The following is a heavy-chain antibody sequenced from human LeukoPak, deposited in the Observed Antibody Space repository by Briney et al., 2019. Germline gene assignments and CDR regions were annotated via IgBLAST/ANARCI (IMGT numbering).Heavy chain of an antibody. D-gene: IGHD3-10*01. CDR2: INHSGST. J-gene: IGHJ4*02. V-gene: IGHV4-34*01. CDR3: ASRARARPVLLWFGTFDY. CDR1: GGSFSGYY. Sequence: SETLSLTCAVYGGSFSGYYWSWIRQPPGKGLEWIGEINHSGSTNYNPSLKSRVTISVDTSKNQFSLKLSSVTAADTAVYYCASRARARPVLLWFGTFDYWGQGTLVTVSS.